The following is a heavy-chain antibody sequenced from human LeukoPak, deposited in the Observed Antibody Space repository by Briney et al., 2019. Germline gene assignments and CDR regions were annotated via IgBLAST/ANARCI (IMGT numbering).Heavy chain of an antibody. D-gene: IGHD3-16*01. J-gene: IGHJ4*02. CDR1: GFTFSSYW. Sequence: GGSLRLSCEASGFTFSSYWMHWFRQAPGKALLWVARINSDGSSTNYADSVKGRFTISRDNAKNTLYLQMNSLRAEDTAVYYRARLTPPFDYWGRGTLVTVSS. V-gene: IGHV3-74*01. CDR2: INSDGSST. CDR3: ARLTPPFDY.